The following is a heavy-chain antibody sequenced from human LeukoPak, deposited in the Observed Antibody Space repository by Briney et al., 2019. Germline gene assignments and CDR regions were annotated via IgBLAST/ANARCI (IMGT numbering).Heavy chain of an antibody. CDR1: GGSFSTYY. CDR3: ARYYYGMDV. Sequence: SETLPLTCTVSGGSFSTYYWSWIRQPPGKGLEWIGYIYYSGSTNYNPSLKSRVTISVDTSKNQFSLKLTSVTAADTAVYYCARYYYGMDVWGQGTPVTVSS. CDR2: IYYSGST. V-gene: IGHV4-59*08. J-gene: IGHJ6*02.